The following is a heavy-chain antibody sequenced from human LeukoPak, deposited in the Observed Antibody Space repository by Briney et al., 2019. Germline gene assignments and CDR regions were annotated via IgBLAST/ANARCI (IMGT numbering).Heavy chain of an antibody. V-gene: IGHV1-2*02. CDR1: GYTFTGYY. CDR3: AREISYDFWSGYSRGGLDY. D-gene: IGHD3-3*01. J-gene: IGHJ4*02. CDR2: INPNSGGT. Sequence: ASVKVSCKASGYTFTGYYMHWVRQAPGQGLEWMGWINPNSGGTNYAQKFQGRVTMTRDTSISTAYMELSRLRSDDTAVYYCAREISYDFWSGYSRGGLDYWGQGTLVTVSS.